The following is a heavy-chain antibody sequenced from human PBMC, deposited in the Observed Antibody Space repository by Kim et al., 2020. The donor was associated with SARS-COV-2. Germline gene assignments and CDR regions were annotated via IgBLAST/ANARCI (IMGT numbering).Heavy chain of an antibody. Sequence: SETLSLTCAVYGGSFSGYYWSWIRQPPGKGLEWIGEINHSGSTNYNPSLKSRVTISVDTSKNQFSLKLSSVTAADTAVYYCARSRRRAYYYDSSDRNYFDYWGQGTLVTVSS. CDR1: GGSFSGYY. J-gene: IGHJ4*02. CDR2: INHSGST. D-gene: IGHD3-22*01. V-gene: IGHV4-34*01. CDR3: ARSRRRAYYYDSSDRNYFDY.